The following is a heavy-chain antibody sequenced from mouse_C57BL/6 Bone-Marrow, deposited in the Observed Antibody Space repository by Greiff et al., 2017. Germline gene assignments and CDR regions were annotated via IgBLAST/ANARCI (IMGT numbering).Heavy chain of an antibody. J-gene: IGHJ4*01. V-gene: IGHV1-76*01. CDR1: GYTFTDYY. CDR2: IYPGSGNT. CDR3: ARLADYYGSSYAYYAMDY. D-gene: IGHD1-1*01. Sequence: QVHVKQSGAELVRPGASVKLSCKASGYTFTDYYINWVKQRPGQGLEWIARIYPGSGNTYYNEKFKGKATLTAEKSSSTAYMQLSSLASEDSAVYFCARLADYYGSSYAYYAMDYWGQGTSVTVSS.